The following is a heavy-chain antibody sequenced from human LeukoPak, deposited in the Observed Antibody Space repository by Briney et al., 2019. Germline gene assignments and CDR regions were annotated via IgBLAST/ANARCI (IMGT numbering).Heavy chain of an antibody. CDR1: GFTFSDYY. CDR3: ARDEWILLWFGESVYYFDY. J-gene: IGHJ4*02. V-gene: IGHV3-11*04. Sequence: GGSLRLSCAASGFTFSDYYMRWIRQAPGKGLEWVSYISSSGSTIYYADSVKGRFIISRDNAKNSLYLQMNSLRAEDTAVYYCARDEWILLWFGESVYYFDYWGQGTLVTVSS. D-gene: IGHD3-10*01. CDR2: ISSSGSTI.